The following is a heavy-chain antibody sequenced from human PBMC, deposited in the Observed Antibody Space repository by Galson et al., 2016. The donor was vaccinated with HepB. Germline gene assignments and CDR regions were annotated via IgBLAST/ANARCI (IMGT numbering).Heavy chain of an antibody. Sequence: SVKVSCKASGYTLTGYYLHWVRQAPGQGLEWMGWINPNTSATIYAQKFQGRLTVTRDTSITTTYMELNGLTSGDTAVYYCARESRTSLDSWGQGTLVTVSS. CDR3: ARESRTSLDS. J-gene: IGHJ4*02. CDR1: GYTLTGYY. CDR2: INPNTSAT. V-gene: IGHV1-2*02.